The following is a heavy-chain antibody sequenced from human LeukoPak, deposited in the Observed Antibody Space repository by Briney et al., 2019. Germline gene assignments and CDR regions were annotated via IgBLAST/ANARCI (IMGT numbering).Heavy chain of an antibody. CDR2: ISSGSYT. CDR1: GFTFSDYY. D-gene: IGHD1-26*01. J-gene: IGHJ1*01. Sequence: GGSLRLSCAASGFTFSDYYMSWIRQAPGKGLEWVSYISSGSYTIYADSVKGRFTISRDNAKNSLYLQMNSLRAEDTAVYYCARLKYGSPQHWGQGTLVTVSS. V-gene: IGHV3-11*06. CDR3: ARLKYGSPQH.